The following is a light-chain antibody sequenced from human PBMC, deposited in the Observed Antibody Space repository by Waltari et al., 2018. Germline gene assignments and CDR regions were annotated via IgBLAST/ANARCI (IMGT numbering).Light chain of an antibody. CDR1: QGISNS. CDR3: QQYYTMWT. J-gene: IGKJ1*01. Sequence: SSLSASVGDRVTITCRASQGISNSLAWYQQKAGKAPKLLLSGAARLESGVPSRFSGSGSGTHYTLTISSLQPEDFATYYCQQYYTMWTFGQGTKVEVK. CDR2: GAA. V-gene: IGKV1-NL1*01.